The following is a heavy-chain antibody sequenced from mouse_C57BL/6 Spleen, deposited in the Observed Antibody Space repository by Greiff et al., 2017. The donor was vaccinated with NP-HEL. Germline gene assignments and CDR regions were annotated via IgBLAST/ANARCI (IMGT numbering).Heavy chain of an antibody. V-gene: IGHV10-1*01. CDR3: VRVYGYYAMDY. Sequence: EVHLVESGGGLVQPKGSLKLSCAASGFSFNTYAMNWVRQAPGKGLEWVARIRSKSNNYATYYDDSVKDRFTISRDDSESMLYLQMNNLKTEDTAMYYCVRVYGYYAMDYWGQGTSVTVSS. J-gene: IGHJ4*01. CDR1: GFSFNTYA. CDR2: IRSKSNNYAT. D-gene: IGHD1-1*02.